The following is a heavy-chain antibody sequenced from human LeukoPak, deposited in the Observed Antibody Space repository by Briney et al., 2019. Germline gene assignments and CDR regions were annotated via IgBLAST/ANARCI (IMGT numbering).Heavy chain of an antibody. CDR3: AHYGDYRFMYYFDY. J-gene: IGHJ4*02. Sequence: SGPTLVKPTQTLTLTCSSSGFSLTTSGVGVGWIRQSPGKAPEWLALIYWNNDNRYSPSLKTRLTITKDTSKNQVVLTMTEMDPVDTATYYCAHYGDYRFMYYFDYWGQGTLVTVSS. V-gene: IGHV2-5*01. CDR1: GFSLTTSGVG. CDR2: IYWNNDN. D-gene: IGHD4-17*01.